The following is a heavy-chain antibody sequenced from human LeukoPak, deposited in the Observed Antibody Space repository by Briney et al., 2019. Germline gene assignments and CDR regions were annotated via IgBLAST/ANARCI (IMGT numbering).Heavy chain of an antibody. V-gene: IGHV4-39*07. CDR3: AREGAAAGTKMYYFDY. J-gene: IGHJ4*02. CDR2: IYYSGST. CDR1: GGSISSSSYY. D-gene: IGHD6-13*01. Sequence: KPSETQSLTCAVSGGSISSSSYYLGWIRQPPGKGLEWSGSIYYSGSTYYNPSPKSRVTISLDTSKNQFSLKLSSVTAADTAVYYCAREGAAAGTKMYYFDYWGQGTLVTVSS.